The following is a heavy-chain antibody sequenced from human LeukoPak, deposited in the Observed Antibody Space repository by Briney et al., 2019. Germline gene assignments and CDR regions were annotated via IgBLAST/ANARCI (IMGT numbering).Heavy chain of an antibody. J-gene: IGHJ3*02. CDR3: ARDQYYDSSGYYYVGDAFDI. Sequence: GASVKVSCKASGGTFSSYAISWVRQAPGQGLEWMGGIIPIFGTANYAQKFQGRVTITADKSTSTAYMELSSLRSEDTAVYYCARDQYYDSSGYYYVGDAFDIWGQGTMVTVSS. D-gene: IGHD3-22*01. CDR1: GGTFSSYA. CDR2: IIPIFGTA. V-gene: IGHV1-69*06.